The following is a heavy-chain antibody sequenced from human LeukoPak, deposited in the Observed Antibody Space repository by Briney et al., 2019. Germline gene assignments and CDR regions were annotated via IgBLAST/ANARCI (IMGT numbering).Heavy chain of an antibody. D-gene: IGHD1-7*01. J-gene: IGHJ4*02. V-gene: IGHV3-7*01. CDR1: GFTFSSYW. Sequence: GGSLRLSCAASGFTFSSYWMSWVRQAPGKGLEWVANIKEDGSEKYYVDSVKGRFTISKDNSKNTLFLEMNSLRVEDTAVYYCARVGNDWYYDYWGQGTLVTVSS. CDR3: ARVGNDWYYDY. CDR2: IKEDGSEK.